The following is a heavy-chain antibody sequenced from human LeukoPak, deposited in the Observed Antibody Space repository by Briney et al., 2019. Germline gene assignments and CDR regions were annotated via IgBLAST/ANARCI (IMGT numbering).Heavy chain of an antibody. CDR1: GFAFSTFT. CDR3: VRDLDYFDY. Sequence: GGSLRLSCAASGFAFSTFTMTSVRQAPGKGLEWVSSITSSGTNIYYTDSLKGRFTISRDNAKNSLHLQLNSLRAEDTAVYYCVRDLDYFDYWGQGTLVTVSS. CDR2: ITSSGTNI. J-gene: IGHJ4*02. V-gene: IGHV3-21*01.